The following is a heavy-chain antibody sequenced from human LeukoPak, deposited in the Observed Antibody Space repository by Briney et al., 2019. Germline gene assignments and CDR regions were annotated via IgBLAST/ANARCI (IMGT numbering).Heavy chain of an antibody. CDR1: GFPFSNYW. V-gene: IGHV3-7*03. CDR3: ARAYDYVWGSYRSPYYFDY. D-gene: IGHD3-16*02. Sequence: GGSLRLSCVASGFPFSNYWMTWVRQAPGKGLEWVEWVANIKYDGSEIYYIDSVKGRFTISRDNAKNSLYLQMNSLRVEDTAVYYCARAYDYVWGSYRSPYYFDYWGQGTLVTVSS. J-gene: IGHJ4*02. CDR2: IKYDGSEI.